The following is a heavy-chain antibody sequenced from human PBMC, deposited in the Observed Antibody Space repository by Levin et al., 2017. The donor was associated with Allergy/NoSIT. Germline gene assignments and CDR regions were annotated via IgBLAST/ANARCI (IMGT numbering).Heavy chain of an antibody. CDR3: AREAIAVAGTKFDY. D-gene: IGHD6-19*01. J-gene: IGHJ4*02. V-gene: IGHV1-18*01. Sequence: GESLKISCKASGYTFTSYGISWVRQAPGQGLEWMGWISAYNGNTNYAQKLQGRVTMTTDTSTSTAYMELRSLRSDDTAVYYCAREAIAVAGTKFDYWGQGTLVTVSS. CDR1: GYTFTSYG. CDR2: ISAYNGNT.